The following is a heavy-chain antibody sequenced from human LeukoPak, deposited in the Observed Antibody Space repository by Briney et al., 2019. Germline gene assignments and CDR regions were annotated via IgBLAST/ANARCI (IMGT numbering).Heavy chain of an antibody. CDR3: AKAPHGFGAYCGGDCYWYFQH. CDR2: IKQDGSEK. Sequence: PGGSLRLSCAASGFTFSSYWMSWVRQAPGKGLEWVANIKQDGSEKYYVDSVKGRFTISRDNAKNSLYLQMNSLRAEDTAVYYCAKAPHGFGAYCGGDCYWYFQHWGQGTLVTVSS. CDR1: GFTFSSYW. D-gene: IGHD2-21*02. V-gene: IGHV3-7*01. J-gene: IGHJ1*01.